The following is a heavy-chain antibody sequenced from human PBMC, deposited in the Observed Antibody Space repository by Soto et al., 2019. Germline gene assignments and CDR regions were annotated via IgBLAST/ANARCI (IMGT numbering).Heavy chain of an antibody. CDR1: GGTFSSYT. Sequence: SVKVSCKASGGTFSSYTISWVRQAPGQGLEWMGRIIPILGIANYAQKFQGRVTITADKSTSTAYMELSSLRSEDTVVYYCAREDIVVVPAAPPYYYGMDVWGQGTTVTVSS. CDR3: AREDIVVVPAAPPYYYGMDV. D-gene: IGHD2-2*01. J-gene: IGHJ6*02. CDR2: IIPILGIA. V-gene: IGHV1-69*04.